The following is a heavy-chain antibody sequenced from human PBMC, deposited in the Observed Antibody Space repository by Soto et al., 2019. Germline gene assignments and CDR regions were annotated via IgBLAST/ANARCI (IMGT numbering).Heavy chain of an antibody. D-gene: IGHD3-16*01. Sequence: ASVKVSCKASGYTFTSYGISWVRQAPGQGLEWMGWISAYNGNTNYAQKLQGRVTMTTDTSTSTAYMELRSLRSDDTAVYYCVRVGALYQPYGVGAFDIWGQVTMVTV. CDR2: ISAYNGNT. V-gene: IGHV1-18*01. CDR1: GYTFTSYG. J-gene: IGHJ3*02. CDR3: VRVGALYQPYGVGAFDI.